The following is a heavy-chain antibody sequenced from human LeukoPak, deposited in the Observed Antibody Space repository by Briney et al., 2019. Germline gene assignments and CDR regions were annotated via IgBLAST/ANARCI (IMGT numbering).Heavy chain of an antibody. CDR3: ARDRKAAAGPPHGFDP. V-gene: IGHV3-23*01. D-gene: IGHD6-13*01. CDR1: GFTFSSYA. Sequence: PGGSLRLSCAASGFTFSSYAMSWVRQAPGKGLEWVSAISGSGGSTYYADSVKGRFTISRDNSKNTLYLQMNSLRAEDTAVYYCARDRKAAAGPPHGFDPWGQGTLVTVSS. J-gene: IGHJ5*02. CDR2: ISGSGGST.